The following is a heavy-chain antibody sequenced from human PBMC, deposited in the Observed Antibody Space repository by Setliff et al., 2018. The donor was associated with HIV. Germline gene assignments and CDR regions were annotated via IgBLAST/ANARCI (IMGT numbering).Heavy chain of an antibody. CDR2: ISSSSSYI. D-gene: IGHD2-2*01. J-gene: IGHJ4*02. CDR1: GFTFSSYS. V-gene: IGHV3-21*01. Sequence: GGSLRLSCAASGFTFSSYSMNWVRQAPGKGLGWVSSISSSSSYIYYADSVKGRFTISRDNAKNSLYLQMNSLRAEDTAVYYCARETAYCSSTSCSNPLIDYWGQGTLVTVSS. CDR3: ARETAYCSSTSCSNPLIDY.